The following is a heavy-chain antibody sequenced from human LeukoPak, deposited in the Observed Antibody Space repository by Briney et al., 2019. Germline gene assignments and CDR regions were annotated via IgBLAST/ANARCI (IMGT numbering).Heavy chain of an antibody. CDR3: ARAHPDYDILTGYSYYFDY. CDR1: GGSISSYY. V-gene: IGHV4-59*01. Sequence: SETLSLTCTVSGGSISSYYWSWIRQPPGKGLEWIGCIYYSGSTNYDPSLKSRVTISVDTSKHQFSLKLSSVTAADTAVYYCARAHPDYDILTGYSYYFDYWGQGTLVTVSS. CDR2: IYYSGST. J-gene: IGHJ4*02. D-gene: IGHD3-9*01.